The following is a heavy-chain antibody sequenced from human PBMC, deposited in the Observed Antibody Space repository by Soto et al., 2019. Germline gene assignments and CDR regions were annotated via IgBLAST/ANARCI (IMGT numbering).Heavy chain of an antibody. J-gene: IGHJ4*02. D-gene: IGHD5-18*01. CDR3: ARDVRDTRAYFAY. CDR2: IRYSGNT. Sequence: PSDTLSLTCTVSGGSISIGDYYWSWIRQHPGKGLEWIGYIRYSGNTSYNPSLKSRVTISADTSKNQFSLKLSSVTAADTAVYYCARDVRDTRAYFAYWGQGALVTVSS. V-gene: IGHV4-31*03. CDR1: GGSISIGDYY.